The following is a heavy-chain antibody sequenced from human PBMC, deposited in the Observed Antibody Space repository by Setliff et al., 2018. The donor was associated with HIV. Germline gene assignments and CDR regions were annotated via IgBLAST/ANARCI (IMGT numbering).Heavy chain of an antibody. CDR1: GYSFSNYW. V-gene: IGHV5-10-1*01. CDR3: ARVGPGHRDGKIYDTFDI. J-gene: IGHJ3*02. D-gene: IGHD5-12*01. CDR2: IDPSDSYA. Sequence: PGESLKISCKASGYSFSNYWITWVRQMPEKGLEWVANIDPSDSYANYSPSFEGHVTILADRSITTAYLQWSSLKASDTAMYYCARVGPGHRDGKIYDTFDIWGQGTLVTVSS.